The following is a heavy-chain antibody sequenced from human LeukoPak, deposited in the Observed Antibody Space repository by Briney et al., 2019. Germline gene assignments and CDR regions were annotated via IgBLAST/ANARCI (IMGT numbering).Heavy chain of an antibody. CDR2: IYYSGST. D-gene: IGHD6-25*01. V-gene: IGHV4-39*07. CDR3: ARVPPGDSSGNLN. J-gene: IGHJ4*02. Sequence: SETLSLTCTVSGGSISSSSYYWGWIRQPPGKGLEWIGSIYYSGSTYYNPSLKSRVTISVDTSKNQFSLKLSSVTAADTAVYYCARVPPGDSSGNLNWGQGTLVTVSS. CDR1: GGSISSSSYY.